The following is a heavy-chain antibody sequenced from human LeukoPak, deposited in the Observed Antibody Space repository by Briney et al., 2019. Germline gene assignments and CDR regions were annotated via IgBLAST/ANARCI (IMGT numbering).Heavy chain of an antibody. D-gene: IGHD4-11*01. CDR2: IYSGGST. Sequence: GGSLRLSCAASGFTVRSNYMSWVRQAPGKGLEWVSVIYSGGSTYYADSVKGRFTISRDNDKNSLYLQMNSLRAEDTAVYYCARRGSIDAFDIWGQGTMVTVSS. CDR1: GFTVRSNY. V-gene: IGHV3-53*01. J-gene: IGHJ3*02. CDR3: ARRGSIDAFDI.